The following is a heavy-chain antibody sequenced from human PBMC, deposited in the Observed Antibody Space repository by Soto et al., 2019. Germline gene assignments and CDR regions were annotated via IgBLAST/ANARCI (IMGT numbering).Heavy chain of an antibody. CDR3: GRVMRIVVVPAAKRGHWFDP. V-gene: IGHV1-18*04. Sequence: GASVKVSCKASGYTFTSYGISWVRQAPGQGLEWMGWISAYNGNTNYAQKLQGRVTMTTDTSTSTAYMELRSLRSDDTAVYYCGRVMRIVVVPAAKRGHWFDPWGQGTLVTVSS. J-gene: IGHJ5*02. CDR2: ISAYNGNT. D-gene: IGHD2-2*01. CDR1: GYTFTSYG.